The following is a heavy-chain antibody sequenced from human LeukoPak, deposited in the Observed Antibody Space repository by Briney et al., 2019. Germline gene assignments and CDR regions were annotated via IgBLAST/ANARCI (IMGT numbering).Heavy chain of an antibody. CDR3: ARDRSVVTGYYYFES. CDR1: GFTFSSYN. J-gene: IGHJ4*02. Sequence: PGGSLRLSCAASGFTFSSYNMNWVRQAPGKGLEWVSSITTSSNYVEYADSVKDRFTISRDNAKNSLYLQMNSLRVEDTAVYFCARDRSVVTGYYYFESWGQGTLVTVSS. CDR2: ITTSSNYV. D-gene: IGHD3-9*01. V-gene: IGHV3-21*01.